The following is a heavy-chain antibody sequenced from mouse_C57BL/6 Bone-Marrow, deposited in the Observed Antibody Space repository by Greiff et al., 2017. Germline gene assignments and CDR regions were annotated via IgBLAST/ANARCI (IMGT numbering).Heavy chain of an antibody. CDR1: GYSFTGYY. J-gene: IGHJ2*01. V-gene: IGHV1-42*01. CDR2: INPSTGGT. CDR3: ARWGDY. Sequence: EVQLQQSGPELVKPGASVKISCKASGYSFTGYYMNWVKQSPEKSLEWIGEINPSTGGTTYNQTFKAKDTLTVDKSSSTAYMQLKSLTSADSAVYYCARWGDYWGQGTTLTVSS.